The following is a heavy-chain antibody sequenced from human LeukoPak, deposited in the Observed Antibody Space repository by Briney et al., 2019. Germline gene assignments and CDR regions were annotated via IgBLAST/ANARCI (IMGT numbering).Heavy chain of an antibody. D-gene: IGHD6-19*01. V-gene: IGHV1-8*02. CDR1: GYTFTGYY. CDR2: MNPNSGNT. CDR3: ARSFLTRSGWYL. J-gene: IGHJ4*02. Sequence: ASVTVSCKASGYTFTGYYMHWVRQATGQGLEWMGWMNPNSGNTVYAQKFQGRVNMTRNTCISTAYRELSSLRSEDTAVYYCARSFLTRSGWYLWGQGTLVTVSS.